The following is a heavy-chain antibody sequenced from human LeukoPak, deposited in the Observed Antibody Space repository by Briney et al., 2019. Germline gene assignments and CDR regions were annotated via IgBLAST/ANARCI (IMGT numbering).Heavy chain of an antibody. V-gene: IGHV1-18*01. CDR3: ARNYDSSGYYSLPDFDY. J-gene: IGHJ4*02. CDR1: GYTFTSYD. CDR2: ISAYNGNT. Sequence: GASMKVSCKASGYTFTSYDINWVRQATGQGLEWMGWISAYNGNTNYAQKLQGRVTMTTDTSTSTAYMELRSLRSDDTAVYYCARNYDSSGYYSLPDFDYWGQGTLVTVSS. D-gene: IGHD3-22*01.